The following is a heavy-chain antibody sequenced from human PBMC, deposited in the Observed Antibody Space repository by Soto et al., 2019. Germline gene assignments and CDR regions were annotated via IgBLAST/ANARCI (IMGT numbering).Heavy chain of an antibody. J-gene: IGHJ6*02. D-gene: IGHD3-3*01. V-gene: IGHV1-46*01. CDR2: INPSGGST. CDR3: ARDLLRFLEWSYGMDV. CDR1: GYTFTSYY. Sequence: ASVKVSCKASGYTFTSYYMHWVRQAPGQGLEWMGIINPSGGSTSYAQKFQGRVTMTRDTSTSTVYMELSSLRSEDTAVYYCARDLLRFLEWSYGMDVWGQGTTVTVSS.